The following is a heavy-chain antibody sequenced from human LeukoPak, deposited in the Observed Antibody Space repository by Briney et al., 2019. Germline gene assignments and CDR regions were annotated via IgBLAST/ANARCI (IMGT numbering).Heavy chain of an antibody. J-gene: IGHJ4*02. CDR3: ARRDYCGGDCYYFDY. CDR2: IYYSGST. CDR1: GGSISSYY. D-gene: IGHD2-21*02. V-gene: IGHV4-59*05. Sequence: SETLSLTCTVSGGSISSYYWSWIRQPPGKGLEWIGSIYYSGSTYYNPSLKSRVTISVDTSKNQFSLKLSSVTAADTAVYYCARRDYCGGDCYYFDYWGQGTLVTVSS.